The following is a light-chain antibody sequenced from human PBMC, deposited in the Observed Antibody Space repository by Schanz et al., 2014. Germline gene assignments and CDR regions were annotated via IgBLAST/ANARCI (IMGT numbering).Light chain of an antibody. CDR2: DAS. CDR3: QQFNSYPVT. CDR1: QGISSG. Sequence: AIQLTQSPSSLSASVGDRVTITCRASQGISSGLAWYQQKPGKPPKLLIYDASTLHIGVPSRFSGSGSGTDFTLTISSLQPEDFATYSCQQFNSYPVTFGGGTRVEIK. V-gene: IGKV1-13*02. J-gene: IGKJ4*01.